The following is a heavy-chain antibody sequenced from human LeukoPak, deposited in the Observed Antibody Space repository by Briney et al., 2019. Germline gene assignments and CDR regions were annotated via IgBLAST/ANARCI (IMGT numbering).Heavy chain of an antibody. J-gene: IGHJ6*02. CDR3: ARERTEFGHYYYYGMDV. CDR2: ISYDGSNK. V-gene: IGHV3-30-3*01. Sequence: PGGSLRLSCAASGFTFSSYAMHWVRQAPGKGLEWVAVISYDGSNKYYADSVKGRFTISRDNSKNTLYLQMNSLRAEDTAVYYCARERTEFGHYYYYGMDVWGQGTTVTVSS. CDR1: GFTFSSYA. D-gene: IGHD3-10*01.